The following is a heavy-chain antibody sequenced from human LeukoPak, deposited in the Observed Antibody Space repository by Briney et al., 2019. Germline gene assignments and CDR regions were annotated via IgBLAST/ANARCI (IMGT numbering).Heavy chain of an antibody. D-gene: IGHD6-13*01. Sequence: GALRLSCAASGFTFSSYSMNWVRQAPGKGLEWVSYISSSSSTIYYADSVKGRFTISRDNAKNSLYLQMNSLRAEDTAVYYCARDWARGYSSSWYYFDYWGQGTLVTVSS. CDR2: ISSSSSTI. J-gene: IGHJ4*02. CDR3: ARDWARGYSSSWYYFDY. CDR1: GFTFSSYS. V-gene: IGHV3-48*04.